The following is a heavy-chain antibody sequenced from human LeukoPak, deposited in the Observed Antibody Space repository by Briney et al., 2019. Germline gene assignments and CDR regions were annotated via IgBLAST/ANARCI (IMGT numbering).Heavy chain of an antibody. CDR2: IYYSGST. CDR1: GGSISSYY. CDR3: ARVSSRLGEFEGAFDI. V-gene: IGHV4-59*01. D-gene: IGHD3-16*01. J-gene: IGHJ3*02. Sequence: SETLSLTCTVSGGSISSYYWRWIRQPPGKGLEWIGYIYYSGSTNYNPSLKSRVTISVDTSTSQFSLKLSSVTAADTAVYYCARVSSRLGEFEGAFDIWGQGTMVTVSS.